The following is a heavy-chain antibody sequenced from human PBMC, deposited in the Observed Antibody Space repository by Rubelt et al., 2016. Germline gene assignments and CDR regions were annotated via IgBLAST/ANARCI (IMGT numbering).Heavy chain of an antibody. CDR2: INHSGST. V-gene: IGHV4-34*01. D-gene: IGHD3-3*01. J-gene: IGHJ4*02. CDR3: ARGRFCSIFRGGCYYFDY. Sequence: QVQLQQWGAGLLKPSETLSLTCAVYGGSFSGYYWSWIRQPPGKGLEWIGEINHSGSTNYNPSLKSRVTLSVDTSKNHFSLKLSSVTAADTAVYYCARGRFCSIFRGGCYYFDYWGQGTLVTVSS. CDR1: GGSFSGYY.